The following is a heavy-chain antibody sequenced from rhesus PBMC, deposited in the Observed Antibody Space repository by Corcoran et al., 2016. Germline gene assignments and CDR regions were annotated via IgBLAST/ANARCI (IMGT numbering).Heavy chain of an antibody. CDR1: GGSISNNY. CDR3: ARDLYSGNYYYFDY. J-gene: IGHJ4*01. Sequence: QVQLQESGPGLVKPSETLSLTCAVSGGSISNNYWSWIRQPPGKGLEWIWFIYGSSGSTYYNPSLKIRVTISTATSKNQFSLKLRSVIAADTAVYYCARDLYSGNYYYFDYWGQGVLVTVSS. D-gene: IGHD3-16*01. V-gene: IGHV4-160*01. CDR2: IYGSSGST.